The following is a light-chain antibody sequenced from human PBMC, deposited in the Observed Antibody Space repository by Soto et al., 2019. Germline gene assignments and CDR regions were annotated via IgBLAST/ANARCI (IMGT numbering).Light chain of an antibody. CDR3: QHRYNWPLT. CDR2: DAS. CDR1: QDINTY. J-gene: IGKJ4*01. Sequence: EVVLTQSPATLSLSPGEKATLSCRVSQDINTYLGWYQQKPGQPPRLLIYDASNRASGIPARFSGSGSGTDFTLTINSLEPEDFAIYYCQHRYNWPLTFGAGTKVEIK. V-gene: IGKV3-11*01.